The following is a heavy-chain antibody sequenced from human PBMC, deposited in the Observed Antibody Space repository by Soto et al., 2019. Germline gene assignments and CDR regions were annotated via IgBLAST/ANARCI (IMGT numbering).Heavy chain of an antibody. CDR1: GGSISSSSYY. V-gene: IGHV4-39*01. J-gene: IGHJ6*02. CDR2: IYYSGST. D-gene: IGHD2-15*01. Sequence: SETLSLTCTVSGGSISSSSYYWGWIRQPPGKGLEWIGSIYYSGSTYYNPSLKSRVTISVDTSKNQFSLKLSSVTAADTAVYYCARRCSGGSCHNYYYYGIDVWGQGTTVTVSS. CDR3: ARRCSGGSCHNYYYYGIDV.